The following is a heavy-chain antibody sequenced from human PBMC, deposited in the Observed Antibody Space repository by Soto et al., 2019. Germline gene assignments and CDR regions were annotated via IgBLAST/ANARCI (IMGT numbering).Heavy chain of an antibody. J-gene: IGHJ4*02. D-gene: IGHD5-12*01. Sequence: SSETLSLTWTVSGGSINTFYWSWVRQPAGKGLEWIGRIFSSGSTSFNPSLDSRVAMSVDTSKNHFSLNLSSVTAADMAVYYCAREGSYSAYNFAHGIQLWSFDFWGQGALVTVSS. CDR3: AREGSYSAYNFAHGIQLWSFDF. CDR1: GGSINTFY. V-gene: IGHV4-4*07. CDR2: IFSSGST.